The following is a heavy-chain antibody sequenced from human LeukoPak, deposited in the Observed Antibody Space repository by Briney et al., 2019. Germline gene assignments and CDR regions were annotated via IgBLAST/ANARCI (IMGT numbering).Heavy chain of an antibody. J-gene: IGHJ6*02. CDR1: GGSFSGYY. CDR2: INHSGST. Sequence: SETLSLTCAVYGGSFSGYYWSWIRQPPGKGLEWIGEINHSGSTNYNPSLKSRVTISVDTSKNQFSLKLSSVTAADTAVYYCATRELLWFGESLHGMDVWGQGTTVTVSS. V-gene: IGHV4-34*01. CDR3: ATRELLWFGESLHGMDV. D-gene: IGHD3-10*01.